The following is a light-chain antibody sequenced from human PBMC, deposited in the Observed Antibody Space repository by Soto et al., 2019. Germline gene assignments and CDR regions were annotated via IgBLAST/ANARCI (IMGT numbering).Light chain of an antibody. V-gene: IGKV1-39*01. J-gene: IGKJ1*01. Sequence: DIQMTQSPSTLSGYVGDRVTITCRASQGIRKDLGWFQQKPGKAPKLLIYAASSLQSGVPSRFSGSGSGTDFTLTISSLQPEDFATYYCQQSYSTPRTFGQGSKVDIK. CDR1: QGIRKD. CDR2: AAS. CDR3: QQSYSTPRT.